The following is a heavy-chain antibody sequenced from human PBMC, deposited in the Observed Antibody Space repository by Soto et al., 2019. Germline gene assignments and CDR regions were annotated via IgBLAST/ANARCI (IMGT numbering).Heavy chain of an antibody. V-gene: IGHV4-31*03. CDR3: AREIASGYSYDFGMDV. J-gene: IGHJ6*02. CDR1: DVSISSGGYS. Sequence: QVQLQESGPGLVKPSQTLSLICSVSDVSISSGGYSWHWVRLHPGKGLEWIAYIYNSGNIYHYPFLQSRVTIAVDTSKNHVALKLTSLTAADTAVYYCAREIASGYSYDFGMDVWGQGTTVTVSS. CDR2: IYNSGNI.